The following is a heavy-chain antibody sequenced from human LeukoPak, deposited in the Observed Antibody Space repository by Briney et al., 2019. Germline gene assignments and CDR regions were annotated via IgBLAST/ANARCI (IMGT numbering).Heavy chain of an antibody. D-gene: IGHD3-10*01. CDR3: ARDNPNLGVTMVRGVIRRFDDYGDYGIYYGMDV. Sequence: GGSLRLSCAASGFTFSSSAMHWVRQAPDKGLEWVAVISYDGSNKYYADSVKGRFTISRDNSKNTLYLQMNSLRSDDTAVYYCARDNPNLGVTMVRGVIRRFDDYGDYGIYYGMDVWGQGTTVTVSS. J-gene: IGHJ6*02. CDR1: GFTFSSSA. V-gene: IGHV3-30-3*01. CDR2: ISYDGSNK.